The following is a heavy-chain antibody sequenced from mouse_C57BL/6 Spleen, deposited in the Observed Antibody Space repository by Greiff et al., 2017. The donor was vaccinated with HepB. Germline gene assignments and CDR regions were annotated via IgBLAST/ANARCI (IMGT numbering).Heavy chain of an antibody. V-gene: IGHV1-9*01. CDR1: GYTFTGYW. CDR3: ARRGLRRGFDY. D-gene: IGHD2-4*01. J-gene: IGHJ2*01. CDR2: ILPGSDST. Sequence: LQESGAELMKPGASVKLSCKATGYTFTGYWIEWVKQRPGHGLEWIGEILPGSDSTNYNEKFKGKATFTADTSSNTAYMQLSSLTTEDSAIYYCARRGLRRGFDYWGQGTTLTVSS.